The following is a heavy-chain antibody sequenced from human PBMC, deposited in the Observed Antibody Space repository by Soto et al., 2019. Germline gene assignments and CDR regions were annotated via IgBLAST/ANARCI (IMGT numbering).Heavy chain of an antibody. CDR2: ISAYNGNT. V-gene: IGHV1-18*01. CDR1: GYTFTSYG. D-gene: IGHD6-13*01. Sequence: GAAVKVSCKASGYTFTSYGISWVRQAPGQGLEWMGWISAYNGNTNYAQKLQGRVTMTTDTSTSTAYMELRSLRSDDTAVYYCARDTPLEHQLVRPTGYYYGMDVWGQGTTVTVSS. J-gene: IGHJ6*02. CDR3: ARDTPLEHQLVRPTGYYYGMDV.